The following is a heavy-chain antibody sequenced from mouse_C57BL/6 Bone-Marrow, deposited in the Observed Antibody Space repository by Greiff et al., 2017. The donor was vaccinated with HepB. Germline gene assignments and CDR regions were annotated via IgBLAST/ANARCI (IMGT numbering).Heavy chain of an antibody. Sequence: EVKLQESGPGLVKPSQSLSLTCSVTGYSITSGYYWNWIRQFPGNKLEWMGYISYDGSNNYNPSLKNRISITRDTSKNQFFLKLNSVTTEDTATYYCAREELGGAMDYWGQGTSVTVSS. CDR2: ISYDGSN. D-gene: IGHD4-1*01. CDR3: AREELGGAMDY. CDR1: GYSITSGYY. V-gene: IGHV3-6*01. J-gene: IGHJ4*01.